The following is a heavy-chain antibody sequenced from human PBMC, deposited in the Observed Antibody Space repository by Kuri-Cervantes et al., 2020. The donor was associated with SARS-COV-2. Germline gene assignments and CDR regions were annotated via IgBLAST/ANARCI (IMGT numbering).Heavy chain of an antibody. V-gene: IGHV3-30-3*01. D-gene: IGHD3-3*01. Sequence: LSLTCAASGFTFSSYAMHWVRQAPGKGLEWVAVISYDGSNKYYADSVKGRFTISRDNAKNTLYLQMNSLRAEDTAVYYCARGFLTWWGLGAFDIWGQRTMVTVSS. CDR2: ISYDGSNK. CDR3: ARGFLTWWGLGAFDI. J-gene: IGHJ3*02. CDR1: GFTFSSYA.